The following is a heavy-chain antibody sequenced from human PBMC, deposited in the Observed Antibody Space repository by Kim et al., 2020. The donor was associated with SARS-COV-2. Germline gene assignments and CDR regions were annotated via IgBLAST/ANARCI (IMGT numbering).Heavy chain of an antibody. V-gene: IGHV3-15*01. J-gene: IGHJ6*02. Sequence: PVKGRFPLSRDDSKNTLYLQMNSLKTEDTAVYYCSREVGVTSYCYSGMDVWGQGTTVTVS. CDR3: SREVGVTSYCYSGMDV. D-gene: IGHD2-21*01.